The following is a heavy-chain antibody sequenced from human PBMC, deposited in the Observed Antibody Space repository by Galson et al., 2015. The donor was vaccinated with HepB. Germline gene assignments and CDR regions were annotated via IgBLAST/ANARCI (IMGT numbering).Heavy chain of an antibody. Sequence: SLRLSCAASGFTFSYYGMNWVRQAPGRGLEWVAYISSGSSTIYYADSVNGRFTISRDNAKTSLNLQMNSLRGEDTAVYYCATFRSISWTEGAFDIWGQGTMVIVS. CDR3: ATFRSISWTEGAFDI. V-gene: IGHV3-48*04. D-gene: IGHD3/OR15-3a*01. CDR1: GFTFSYYG. J-gene: IGHJ3*02. CDR2: ISSGSSTI.